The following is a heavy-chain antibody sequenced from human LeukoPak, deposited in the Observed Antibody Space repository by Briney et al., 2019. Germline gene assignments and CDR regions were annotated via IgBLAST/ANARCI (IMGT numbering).Heavy chain of an antibody. D-gene: IGHD2-15*01. V-gene: IGHV3-30*02. J-gene: IGHJ4*02. CDR3: AKDRAQGYCSGGSCYFTFDY. CDR1: GFTFSSYA. CDR2: IRYDGSNK. Sequence: GGSLRLSCAASGFTFSSYAMSWVRQAPGKGLEWVAFIRYDGSNKYYADSVKGRFTISRDNSKNTLYLQMNSLRAEDTAVYYCAKDRAQGYCSGGSCYFTFDYWGQGTLVTVSS.